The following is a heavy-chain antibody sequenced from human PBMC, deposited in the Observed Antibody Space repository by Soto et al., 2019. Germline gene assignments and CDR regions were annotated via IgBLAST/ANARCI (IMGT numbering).Heavy chain of an antibody. V-gene: IGHV3-23*01. J-gene: IGHJ3*02. Sequence: AQVLQFGGGLVQPGGSLSLSCATSAFTFSSYAMTWVRQTPGKGLEWVSTVSRSGGTTYYADSVKGRFTISRDNFKNTLSLQMDSLRVEDTAIYYCARTGPADILALDIWGQGAMVTVSS. D-gene: IGHD2-2*01. CDR3: ARTGPADILALDI. CDR2: VSRSGGTT. CDR1: AFTFSSYA.